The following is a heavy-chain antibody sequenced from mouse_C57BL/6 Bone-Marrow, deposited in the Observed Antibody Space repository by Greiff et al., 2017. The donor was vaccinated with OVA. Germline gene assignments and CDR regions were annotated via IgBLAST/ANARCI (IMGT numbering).Heavy chain of an antibody. CDR1: GYTFTSYW. V-gene: IGHV1-64*01. Sequence: QVQLQQPGAELVKPGASVKLSCKASGYTFTSYWMHWVKQRPGQGLEWIGMIHPNSGSTNYNEKFKSKATLTVDKSSSTAYMQLSSLTSEDSAVYYCARYGYYGNGFAYWGQGTLVTVSA. J-gene: IGHJ3*01. D-gene: IGHD1-1*01. CDR2: IHPNSGST. CDR3: ARYGYYGNGFAY.